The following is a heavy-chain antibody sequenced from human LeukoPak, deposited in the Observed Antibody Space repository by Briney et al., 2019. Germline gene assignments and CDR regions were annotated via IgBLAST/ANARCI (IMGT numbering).Heavy chain of an antibody. J-gene: IGHJ5*02. Sequence: SETLSLTCTVSGGSISSGGYYWSWIRQHPGKGLEWIGYIYYSGSTYYNPSLKSRVTISVDTPKNQFSLKLSSVTAADTAVYFGATWSPSLGWFDPWGQGTLVTVSS. D-gene: IGHD3-16*01. CDR3: ATWSPSLGWFDP. CDR1: GGSISSGGYY. V-gene: IGHV4-31*03. CDR2: IYYSGST.